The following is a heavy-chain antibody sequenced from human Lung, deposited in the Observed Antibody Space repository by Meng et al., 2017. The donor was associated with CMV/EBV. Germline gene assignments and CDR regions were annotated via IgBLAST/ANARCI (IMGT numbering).Heavy chain of an antibody. CDR2: IYRGDNT. V-gene: IGHV3-66*01. Sequence: EVHLVESGGGLVQPGGSLRLSCAASGFNVRDKYMSWVRQAPGKGLEWVCIIYRGDNTYYIDSVKDRFTVSRDNSKNTMYLQMNSLRVEDTAVYYCTGDSVSNPNLDYWGQGTLGIVSS. J-gene: IGHJ4*02. CDR1: GFNVRDKY. D-gene: IGHD3-10*01. CDR3: TGDSVSNPNLDY.